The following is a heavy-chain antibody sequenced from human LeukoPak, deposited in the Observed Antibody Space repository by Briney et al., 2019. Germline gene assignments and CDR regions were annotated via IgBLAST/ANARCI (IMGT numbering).Heavy chain of an antibody. V-gene: IGHV3-7*02. CDR1: GFIFRRYW. D-gene: IGHD6-19*01. Sequence: GGSLRLSCAASGFIFRRYWMSWVRQAPGKGLEWVANIKLDGSEKYYVDSVKGRFTISRDNAKNSLHLQMNSLRAEDTAVYYCASRYTSGWYLFWGQGTLVTVSS. CDR3: ASRYTSGWYLF. J-gene: IGHJ4*02. CDR2: IKLDGSEK.